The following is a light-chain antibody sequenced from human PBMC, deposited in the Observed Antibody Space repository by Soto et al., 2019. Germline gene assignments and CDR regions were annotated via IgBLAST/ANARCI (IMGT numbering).Light chain of an antibody. CDR1: QGSRHD. Sequence: AIPMPKSPSSMYASVGDRVTITCRASQGSRHDLGWYQQKPGKAPKILIYAASSLQSGVPSRFSGSGSGTDVTLTISSLQPEDFAAYYCLQDYNYPWTFGQGTKGEIK. CDR3: LQDYNYPWT. CDR2: AAS. J-gene: IGKJ1*01. V-gene: IGKV1-6*01.